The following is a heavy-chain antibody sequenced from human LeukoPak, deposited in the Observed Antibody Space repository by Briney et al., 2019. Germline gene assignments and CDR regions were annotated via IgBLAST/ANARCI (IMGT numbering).Heavy chain of an antibody. J-gene: IGHJ4*01. CDR1: GFTFSDAW. D-gene: IGHD1-26*01. CDR2: IKSKTDGGTT. Sequence: GGSLRLSCAASGFTFSDAWMSWVRQAPGKGLEWVGRIKSKTDGGTTDYAAPVKGRFTISRDDSKNTLYLQMNSLKTEDTAVYYCTTDRWPTGSYYDWAHGTLVTVSS. CDR3: TTDRWPTGSYYD. V-gene: IGHV3-15*01.